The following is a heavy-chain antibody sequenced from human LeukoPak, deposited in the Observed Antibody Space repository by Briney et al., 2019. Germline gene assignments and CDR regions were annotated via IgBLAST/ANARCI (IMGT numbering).Heavy chain of an antibody. CDR2: ISGYNGNT. D-gene: IGHD3-16*01. V-gene: IGHV1-18*01. J-gene: IGHJ4*02. CDR3: ARGAGDYYFDY. Sequence: ASVKVSCKASGYTFTRYGMTWVRQAPGQGLEWMGWISGYNGNTNYAQKFQGRVTMTKDTSTSRVYMELRSLRPDDTAVYYCARGAGDYYFDYWGQGTLVTVSS. CDR1: GYTFTRYG.